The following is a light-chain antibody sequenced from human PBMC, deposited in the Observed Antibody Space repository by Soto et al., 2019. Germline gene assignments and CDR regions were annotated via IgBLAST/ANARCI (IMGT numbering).Light chain of an antibody. Sequence: EIVLTQSPGTLSLSPGERANLSCRASQSVSSSYLAWYQQKPGQAPRLLIHGASSRATGIPDRFSGSGSGTDFTLTISRLEPEDFAVYYCQQYGSSRGFTFGPGTKVDIK. J-gene: IGKJ3*01. CDR2: GAS. V-gene: IGKV3-20*01. CDR3: QQYGSSRGFT. CDR1: QSVSSSY.